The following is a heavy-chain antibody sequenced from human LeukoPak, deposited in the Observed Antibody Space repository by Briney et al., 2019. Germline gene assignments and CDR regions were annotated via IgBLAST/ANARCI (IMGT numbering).Heavy chain of an antibody. D-gene: IGHD1/OR15-1a*01. CDR2: INDDGSDT. J-gene: IGHJ4*02. Sequence: GGSLRLSCAASGFTFKLYWMHWVRQVPGKRPVWVSRINDDGSDTVYADSVRGRFTISRDDAKNTVYLQMNNLRAEDTAVYYCARGTMQLSDYWGQGTLVTVSS. V-gene: IGHV3-74*01. CDR3: ARGTMQLSDY. CDR1: GFTFKLYW.